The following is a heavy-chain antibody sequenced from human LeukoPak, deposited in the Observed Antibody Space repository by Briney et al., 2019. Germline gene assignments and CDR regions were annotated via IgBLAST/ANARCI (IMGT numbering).Heavy chain of an antibody. CDR1: GGSFSGYY. CDR3: ASRKILPRGWFDP. J-gene: IGHJ5*02. CDR2: INHSGST. Sequence: SETLSLTCAVYGGSFSGYYWSWIRQPPGKGLEWIGEINHSGSTNYNPSLKSRVTISVDTSKNQFSLKLSSVTAADTAVYYRASRKILPRGWFDPWGQGTLVTVSS. V-gene: IGHV4-34*01. D-gene: IGHD1-26*01.